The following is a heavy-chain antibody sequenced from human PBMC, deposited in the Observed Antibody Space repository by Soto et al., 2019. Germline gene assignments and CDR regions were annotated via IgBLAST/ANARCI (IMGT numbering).Heavy chain of an antibody. D-gene: IGHD3-3*01. V-gene: IGHV3-48*02. CDR3: ARDRGVTIFGVPPSPGY. CDR1: GFTFSSDS. CDR2: ISRTSSTI. Sequence: GGSLRLSCAASGFTFSSDSMNWVRQASGWGLECVSYISRTSSTIYYADSVKGLFTISRDNAKNSLYLQMNSLRDEDTAVYYCARDRGVTIFGVPPSPGYWGQGT. J-gene: IGHJ4*02.